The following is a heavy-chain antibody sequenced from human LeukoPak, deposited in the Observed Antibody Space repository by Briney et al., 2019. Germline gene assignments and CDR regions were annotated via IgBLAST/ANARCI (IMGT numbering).Heavy chain of an antibody. Sequence: SETLSLTCAVYGGSFSGYYWSWIRQPPGKGLEWTGEINHSGSTNYNPSLKSRVTISVDTSKNQFSLKLSSVTAADTAVYYCARPGIAARPGLDAFDIWGQGTMVTVSS. CDR3: ARPGIAARPGLDAFDI. D-gene: IGHD6-6*01. CDR1: GGSFSGYY. V-gene: IGHV4-34*01. J-gene: IGHJ3*02. CDR2: INHSGST.